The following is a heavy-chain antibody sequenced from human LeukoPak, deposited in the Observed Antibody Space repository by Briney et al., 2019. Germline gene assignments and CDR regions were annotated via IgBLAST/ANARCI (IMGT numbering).Heavy chain of an antibody. CDR2: IWYDGSNK. D-gene: IGHD2-21*02. Sequence: GGSLRLSCAASGFTFSSYGMHWVRQAPGKGLEWVAVIWYDGSNKYYADSVKGRFTISRDNAKNSLYLQTNSLRAEDTAVYYCARGRVVTTGPWGQGTTVTVSS. CDR1: GFTFSSYG. V-gene: IGHV3-33*01. J-gene: IGHJ6*02. CDR3: ARGRVVTTGP.